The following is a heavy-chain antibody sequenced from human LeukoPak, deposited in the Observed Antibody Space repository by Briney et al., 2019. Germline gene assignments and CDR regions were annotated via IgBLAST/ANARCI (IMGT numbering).Heavy chain of an antibody. CDR2: IYYSGST. V-gene: IGHV4-59*08. J-gene: IGHJ5*02. D-gene: IGHD6-13*01. CDR3: ARHGDAAAGDDDP. Sequence: SETLSITCTVTGGSISSYYWVWIGQHPAKGLEWIEYIYYSGSTNYNPPLKSRVIISVDTSKKQFSLKLSAVTAADTAVYYFARHGDAAAGDDDPWGQGTLVSVSS. CDR1: GGSISSYY.